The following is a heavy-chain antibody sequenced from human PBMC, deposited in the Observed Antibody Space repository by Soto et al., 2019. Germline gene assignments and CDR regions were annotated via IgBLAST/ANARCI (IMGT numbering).Heavy chain of an antibody. CDR2: IIPIFGTA. D-gene: IGHD3-22*01. Sequence: QVQLVQSGAEVKKPGSSVKVSCKASGGTFSSYAISWVRQAPGQGLEWMGGIIPIFGTANYAQKFQGRVTITADESTSTAYMELSSLRSEDTAVYYCAGSYYDSSGYYLWYYYYGMDVWGQGTTVTVSS. CDR1: GGTFSSYA. V-gene: IGHV1-69*01. J-gene: IGHJ6*02. CDR3: AGSYYDSSGYYLWYYYYGMDV.